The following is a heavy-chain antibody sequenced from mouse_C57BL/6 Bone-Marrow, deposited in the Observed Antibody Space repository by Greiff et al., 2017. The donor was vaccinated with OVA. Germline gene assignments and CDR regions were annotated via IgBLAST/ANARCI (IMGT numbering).Heavy chain of an antibody. V-gene: IGHV2-9-1*01. CDR3: AREGNYYGSSYGYFDV. J-gene: IGHJ1*03. D-gene: IGHD1-1*01. Sequence: VKLEESGPGLVAPSQSLSITCTVSGFSLTSYAISWVRQPPGKGLEWLGVIWTGGGTNYNSALKSRLSISKDNSKSQVFLKMNSLQTDDTARYYCAREGNYYGSSYGYFDVWGTGTTVTVSS. CDR1: GFSLTSYA. CDR2: IWTGGGT.